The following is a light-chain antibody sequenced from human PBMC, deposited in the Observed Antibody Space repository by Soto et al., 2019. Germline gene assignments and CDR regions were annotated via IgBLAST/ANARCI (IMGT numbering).Light chain of an antibody. V-gene: IGKV3-15*01. CDR2: DAS. Sequence: EIVMTQSPGTLSVSPGGRATPSCRASQSISSNLAWYQQKPGQVPRLLIYDASTRAAGIPTGFSGSGSGTEFTLTIGSLQSEDFAIYYCQQYHNWPLTLGGGTKVDIK. CDR3: QQYHNWPLT. CDR1: QSISSN. J-gene: IGKJ4*01.